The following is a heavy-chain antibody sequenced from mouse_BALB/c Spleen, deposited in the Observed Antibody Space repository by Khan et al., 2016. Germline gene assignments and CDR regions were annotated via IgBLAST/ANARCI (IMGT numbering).Heavy chain of an antibody. Sequence: VRLQQSGAELVKPGASVKLSCTASGFNIKDTYMHWVKQRPEQGLEWIGRIDPANGNTKYDPKFQGKATITADTSSNTAYLQLSSLTSEDTAVYSRDSSPYDYDVGFAYWDQGTLVTVSA. CDR3: DSSPYDYDVGFAY. CDR2: IDPANGNT. D-gene: IGHD2-4*01. J-gene: IGHJ3*01. V-gene: IGHV14-3*02. CDR1: GFNIKDTY.